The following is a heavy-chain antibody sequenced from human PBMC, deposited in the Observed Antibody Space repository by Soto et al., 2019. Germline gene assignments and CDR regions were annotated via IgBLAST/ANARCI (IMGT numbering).Heavy chain of an antibody. CDR3: ARGSKGAAAGTWNRFDP. CDR1: GGSFSGYY. CDR2: IYYSGST. D-gene: IGHD6-13*01. Sequence: PSETLSLTCAVYGGSFSGYYWINWVRQHPGKGLEWIGYIYYSGSTYYNPSLKSRVTISVDTSKNQFSLKLSSVTAADTAVYYCARGSKGAAAGTWNRFDPWGQGTLVTVSS. V-gene: IGHV4-31*11. J-gene: IGHJ5*02.